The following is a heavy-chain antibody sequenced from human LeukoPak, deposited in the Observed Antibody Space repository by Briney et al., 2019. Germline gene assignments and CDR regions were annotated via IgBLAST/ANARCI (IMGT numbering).Heavy chain of an antibody. V-gene: IGHV4-31*03. CDR1: GGSISSGGYY. J-gene: IGHJ6*02. Sequence: PSQTLSLTCTVSGGSISSGGYYWSWIRQHPGKGLEWIGYIYYSGSTYYNPSLKSRVTISVDTSKNQFSLKLSSVTAADTAVYYCARVIPGYYYYYGMDVWGQGTTVTVSS. CDR2: IYYSGST. D-gene: IGHD1-14*01. CDR3: ARVIPGYYYYYGMDV.